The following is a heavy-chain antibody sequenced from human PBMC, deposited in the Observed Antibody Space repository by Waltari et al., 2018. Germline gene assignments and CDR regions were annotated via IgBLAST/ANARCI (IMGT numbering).Heavy chain of an antibody. J-gene: IGHJ5*02. CDR1: GYSISSGYY. V-gene: IGHV4-38-2*01. Sequence: QVQLQESGPGLVKPSETLSLTCAVSGYSISSGYYWGWIRQPPGKGLEWIGSIYHSGSTYYNPSLKSRVTISVDTSKNQFSLKLSSVTAADTAVYYCARGLDSSSSGWFDPWGQGTLVTVSS. CDR2: IYHSGST. CDR3: ARGLDSSSSGWFDP. D-gene: IGHD6-6*01.